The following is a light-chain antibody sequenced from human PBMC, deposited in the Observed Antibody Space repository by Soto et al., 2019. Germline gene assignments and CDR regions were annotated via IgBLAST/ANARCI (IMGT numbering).Light chain of an antibody. J-gene: IGKJ4*01. CDR1: QSVSSNY. V-gene: IGKV3-20*01. CDR2: GAS. CDR3: QQYGGSPRVT. Sequence: EIVLTQSPGTLSLSPGERATLSCRASQSVSSNYLAWYQQKPGQAPRLLIYGASSRATGIPDRFRGSGSGTDFTLTIIRLEPEDFAVYYCQQYGGSPRVTFGGGTKVEIK.